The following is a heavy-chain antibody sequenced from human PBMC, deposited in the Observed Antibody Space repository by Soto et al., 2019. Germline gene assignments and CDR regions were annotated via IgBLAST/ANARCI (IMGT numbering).Heavy chain of an antibody. J-gene: IGHJ6*02. CDR1: RYANSELF. V-gene: IGHV1-24*01. Sequence: SAEPCCKDPRYANSELFMGWRRYKPGKGLEWMGGFDPEDGETIYAQKFQGRVTMTEDTSTDTAYMELSSLRSEDTAVYYCASSWAASYYYYGMDVWGQGTTVTVSS. CDR2: FDPEDGET. CDR3: ASSWAASYYYYGMDV. D-gene: IGHD2-15*01.